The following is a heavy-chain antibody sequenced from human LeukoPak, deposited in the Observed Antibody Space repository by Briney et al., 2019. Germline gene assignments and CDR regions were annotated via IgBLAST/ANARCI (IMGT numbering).Heavy chain of an antibody. D-gene: IGHD4/OR15-4a*01. CDR2: ISGSGGST. CDR3: AKVTMVGWYFDL. CDR1: GFSFSSSA. Sequence: GGSLRLSCAASGFSFSSSAMTWVRQAPGKGLEWVSGISGSGGSTYDADSVKGRLTISRDNSKNTLDLQMNSLRVEDTAVYYCAKVTMVGWYFDLWGRGTLVTVPS. J-gene: IGHJ2*01. V-gene: IGHV3-23*01.